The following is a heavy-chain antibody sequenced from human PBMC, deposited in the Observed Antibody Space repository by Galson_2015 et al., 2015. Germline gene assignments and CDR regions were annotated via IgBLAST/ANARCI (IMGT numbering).Heavy chain of an antibody. CDR3: AKEAYFYGSGSYFLHYYYYYYIDG. J-gene: IGHJ6*03. V-gene: IGHV3-23*01. CDR1: GFTFNSYA. Sequence: SLRLSCAASGFTFNSYAMSWVRQAPGKGLEWVSGISGTGGSRWYADSVKGRFTISRDTSKNTLYLQMNSLRAEDTAVYFCAKEAYFYGSGSYFLHYYYYYYIDGLGTGTTVTVSS. D-gene: IGHD3-10*01. CDR2: ISGTGGSR.